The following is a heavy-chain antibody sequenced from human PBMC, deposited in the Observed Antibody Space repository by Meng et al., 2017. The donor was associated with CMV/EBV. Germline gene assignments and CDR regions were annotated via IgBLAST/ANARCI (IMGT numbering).Heavy chain of an antibody. V-gene: IGHV3-33*06. D-gene: IGHD3-3*01. CDR2: IWYDGSKT. CDR1: GFTFNNYH. CDR3: AKNRVVFGVARRYHGMDV. J-gene: IGHJ6*02. Sequence: GESLKISRAASGFTFNNYHMNWVRQAPGKGLEFVALIWYDGSKTYYADSVKGRFTLSRDNSKDTSFLQMNSLRVEDTAVYYCAKNRVVFGVARRYHGMDVWGPGTAVTVSS.